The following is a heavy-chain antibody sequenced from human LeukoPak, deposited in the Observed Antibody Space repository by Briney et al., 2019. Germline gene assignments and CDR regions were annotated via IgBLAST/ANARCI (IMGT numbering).Heavy chain of an antibody. V-gene: IGHV3-9*01. CDR1: GFTFDDYA. J-gene: IGHJ6*02. CDR3: AKGPGYYYGMDV. Sequence: LRLSCAASGFTFDDYAMHWVRQAPGKGLEWVSGISWNSGSIGYADSVKGRFTISRDNAKNSLYLQMNSLRAEDTALYYCAKGPGYYYGMDVWGQGTTVTVSS. CDR2: ISWNSGSI.